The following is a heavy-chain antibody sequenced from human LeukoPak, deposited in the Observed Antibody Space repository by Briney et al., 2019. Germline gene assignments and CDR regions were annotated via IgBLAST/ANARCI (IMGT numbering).Heavy chain of an antibody. CDR1: GYSFTSYW. D-gene: IGHD2-8*01. CDR2: IYPGDSDT. Sequence: GESLKISCKGSGYSFTSYWIGWVRQMPGKGLEWMGIIYPGDSDTRYSPSFQGQVTISADKSISTAYLQWSSLKASDTAIYYCARYHCANGVCCSNWYFDLWGRGTLVTVSS. J-gene: IGHJ2*01. V-gene: IGHV5-51*01. CDR3: ARYHCANGVCCSNWYFDL.